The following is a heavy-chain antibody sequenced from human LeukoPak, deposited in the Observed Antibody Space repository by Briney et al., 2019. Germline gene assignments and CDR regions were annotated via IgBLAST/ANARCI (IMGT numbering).Heavy chain of an antibody. CDR1: GGSISSAHYH. Sequence: SETLSLTCTVSGGSISSAHYHWGWLREPPGKGVEWIANMRYRESTYYNPSLHRLVTISIDTSKNQSSLKVSSGTAAETAVYYCAKRRVDSIDIGDRGQMTPVT. D-gene: IGHD2-15*01. V-gene: IGHV4-39*01. CDR3: AKRRVDSIDIGD. CDR2: MRYREST. J-gene: IGHJ1*01.